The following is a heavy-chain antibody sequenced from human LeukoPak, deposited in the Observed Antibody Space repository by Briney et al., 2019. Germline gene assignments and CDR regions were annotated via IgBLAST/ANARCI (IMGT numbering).Heavy chain of an antibody. D-gene: IGHD1-26*01. V-gene: IGHV3-30*02. CDR3: AKVAVGATLSDAFDI. CDR2: IRNDGSNK. CDR1: GFTFSSNG. Sequence: GGSLRLSCAASGFTFSSNGMHWVRQAPGKGLEWVASIRNDGSNKYYADSVKGRFTISRDNAKNSLYLQMNSLRAEDTALYYCAKVAVGATLSDAFDIWGQGTMVTVSS. J-gene: IGHJ3*02.